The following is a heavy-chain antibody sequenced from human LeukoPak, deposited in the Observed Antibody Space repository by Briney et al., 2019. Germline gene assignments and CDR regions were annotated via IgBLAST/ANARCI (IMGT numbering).Heavy chain of an antibody. CDR1: GGSISSYY. CDR3: ARGSSWGFTGTFDY. D-gene: IGHD7-27*01. Sequence: SSETLSLTCTVSGGSISSYYWSWIRQPPGKGLEWIGYIYYSGSTNYNPSLKSRVTISVDTSKNQFSLKLSSVTAADTAVYYCARGSSWGFTGTFDYWGQGTLVTVSS. J-gene: IGHJ4*02. CDR2: IYYSGST. V-gene: IGHV4-59*01.